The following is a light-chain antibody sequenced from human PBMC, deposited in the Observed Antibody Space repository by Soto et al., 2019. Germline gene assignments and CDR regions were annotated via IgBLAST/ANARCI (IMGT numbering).Light chain of an antibody. J-gene: IGKJ5*01. CDR1: QSINSW. Sequence: DIQMTQSPSTLSASVGDRVTITCRASQSINSWLAWYQQKAGKAPKLLIYKASTLESGVPSRFSGSGSGTDFTLTISSLQPDDFATYYCQQYHTYSSITFGQGTRLEIK. V-gene: IGKV1-5*03. CDR3: QQYHTYSSIT. CDR2: KAS.